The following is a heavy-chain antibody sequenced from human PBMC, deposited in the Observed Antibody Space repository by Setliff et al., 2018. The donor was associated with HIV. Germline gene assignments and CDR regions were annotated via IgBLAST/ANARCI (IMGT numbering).Heavy chain of an antibody. CDR3: ARHEPGWYALSGGRYFDY. CDR1: GFSFNSYG. CDR2: IWYDERHK. V-gene: IGHV3-33*08. J-gene: IGHJ4*02. D-gene: IGHD6-19*01. Sequence: PGGSLRLSCTFYGFSFNSYGMHWVRQAPGKGLEWVASIWYDERHKLYANSVKGRFTISRDNAKNSLYLEMNSLTAEDTAVYYCARHEPGWYALSGGRYFDYWGQGTLVTVSS.